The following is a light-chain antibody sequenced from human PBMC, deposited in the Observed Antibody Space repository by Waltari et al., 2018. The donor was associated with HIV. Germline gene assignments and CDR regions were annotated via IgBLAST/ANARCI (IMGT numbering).Light chain of an antibody. J-gene: IGLJ3*02. CDR1: NIGSQS. Sequence: SYVLTQPPSVSVAPGQTARITCGGDNIGSQSVHWYQQKPGQAPLLVVFDDGDRPSGLPERFSGANSGHTATLTIGRVEAGDEADYYCQLWDTTSDHPVFGGGTKLTVL. CDR2: DDG. CDR3: QLWDTTSDHPV. V-gene: IGLV3-21*02.